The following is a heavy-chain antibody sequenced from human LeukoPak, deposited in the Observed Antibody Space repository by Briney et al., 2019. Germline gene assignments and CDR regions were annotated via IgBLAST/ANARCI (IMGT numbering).Heavy chain of an antibody. CDR2: ISSSSSYI. CDR3: ARVSSSWYSNYWFDP. J-gene: IGHJ5*02. Sequence: GGSLRLSCAASGFTFSSYSMNWVRQAPGKGLEWVSSISSSSSYIYYADSVKGRSTISRGNAKNSLYLQMNSLRAEDTAVYYCARVSSSWYSNYWFDPWGQGTLVTVSS. V-gene: IGHV3-21*01. D-gene: IGHD6-13*01. CDR1: GFTFSSYS.